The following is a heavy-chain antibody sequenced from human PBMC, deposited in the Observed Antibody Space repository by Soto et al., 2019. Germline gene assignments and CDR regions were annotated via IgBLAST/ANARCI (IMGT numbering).Heavy chain of an antibody. D-gene: IGHD1-20*01. Sequence: TLSVTCSVSGAALNSGNYYWSWILQVPGKGLEWIGHIYVTGAVDYNPSLRDRITISQDTSERQFSLNLRLVTAADTAVYYCARLRIAPNNYKWFDPWGQGTLVTVSS. CDR1: GAALNSGNYY. J-gene: IGHJ5*02. CDR3: ARLRIAPNNYKWFDP. CDR2: IYVTGAV. V-gene: IGHV4-31*03.